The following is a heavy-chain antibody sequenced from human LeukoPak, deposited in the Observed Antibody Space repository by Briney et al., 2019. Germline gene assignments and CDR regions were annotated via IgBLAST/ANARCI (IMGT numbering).Heavy chain of an antibody. CDR1: GYTFTSYG. CDR2: ISAYNGNT. D-gene: IGHD1-14*01. CDR3: ATLTGKGSGYYYYYYMDV. J-gene: IGHJ6*03. Sequence: VASVKVSCKASGYTFTSYGISWVRQAPGQGLEWMGWISAYNGNTNYAQRLQGRVTMTEDTSTDTAYMELSSLRSEDTAVYYCATLTGKGSGYYYYYYMDVWGKGTTVTVSS. V-gene: IGHV1-18*01.